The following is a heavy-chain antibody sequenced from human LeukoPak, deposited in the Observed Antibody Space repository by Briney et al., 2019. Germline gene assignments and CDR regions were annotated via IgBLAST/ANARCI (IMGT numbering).Heavy chain of an antibody. J-gene: IGHJ5*02. CDR1: GYKLTNNC. D-gene: IGHD6-13*01. Sequence: GESLTISCKISGYKLTNNCIGWVRQVPGKGLEWMGLIYPGYSYAKYSPSIQGQVTLSVDASISTAYLQLSGLRASDTAIYYCVRFALTSSLDHWGQGTLVTVSS. CDR2: IYPGYSYA. V-gene: IGHV5-51*01. CDR3: VRFALTSSLDH.